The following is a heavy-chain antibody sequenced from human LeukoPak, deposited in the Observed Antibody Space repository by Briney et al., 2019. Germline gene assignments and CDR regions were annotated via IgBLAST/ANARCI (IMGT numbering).Heavy chain of an antibody. Sequence: GGSLRLSCAASGFTFSSYAMSWVRQAPGKGLEWVSAISGSGGSTYYADSVKGRFTISRDNSENTLYLQMNSLRAEDTAVYYCAKDRRSVGAPDYWGQGTLVTVSS. V-gene: IGHV3-23*01. D-gene: IGHD1-26*01. CDR1: GFTFSSYA. CDR2: ISGSGGST. CDR3: AKDRRSVGAPDY. J-gene: IGHJ4*02.